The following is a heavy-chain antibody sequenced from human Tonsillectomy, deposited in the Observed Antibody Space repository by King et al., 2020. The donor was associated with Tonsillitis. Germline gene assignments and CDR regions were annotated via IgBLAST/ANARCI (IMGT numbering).Heavy chain of an antibody. D-gene: IGHD2-15*01. J-gene: IGHJ6*02. Sequence: VQLVESGGGLVQPGGSLRLSCAASGFTFSSYSMNWVRQAPGKGLEWVSYISSSSSTIYYADSVKGRFTISRDNAKNSLYLQMNSLRDEDTAVDYCARDSGAGYCSGGSCYPYYYYYGMDVWGQGTTVTVSS. CDR3: ARDSGAGYCSGGSCYPYYYYYGMDV. CDR2: ISSSSSTI. CDR1: GFTFSSYS. V-gene: IGHV3-48*02.